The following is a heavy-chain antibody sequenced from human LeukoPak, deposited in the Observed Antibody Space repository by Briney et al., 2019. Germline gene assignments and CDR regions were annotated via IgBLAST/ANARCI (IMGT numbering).Heavy chain of an antibody. CDR2: VSYDGNDK. V-gene: IGHV3-30-3*01. J-gene: IGHJ4*02. CDR3: ARGSPRRPPDD. Sequence: GGSLRLSCAASGFAVSSNYMSWVRQAPGKGLEWVAVVSYDGNDKYYADSVKGRFTISRDNSNNTLYLQMNSLRTEDTAVYYCARGSPRRPPDDWGQGTLVTVSS. CDR1: GFAVSSNY. D-gene: IGHD3-10*01.